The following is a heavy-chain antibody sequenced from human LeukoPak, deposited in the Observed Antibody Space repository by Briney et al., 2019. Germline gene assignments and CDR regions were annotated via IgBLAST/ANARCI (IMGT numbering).Heavy chain of an antibody. V-gene: IGHV3-66*01. CDR3: AREDSGYGLHLDY. CDR2: IYSGGNT. Sequence: GGSLRLSCAASGFAVIDNYMNWVRQAPGRGLEWVAVIYSGGNTYYADSVAGRFTISRDTATNTVYLQMNSLRADDTAVYYCAREDSGYGLHLDYWGQGTLVTVSS. CDR1: GFAVIDNY. D-gene: IGHD5-12*01. J-gene: IGHJ4*02.